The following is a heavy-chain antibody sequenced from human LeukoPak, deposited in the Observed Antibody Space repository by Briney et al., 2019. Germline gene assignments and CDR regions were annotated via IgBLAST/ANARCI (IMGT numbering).Heavy chain of an antibody. J-gene: IGHJ4*02. V-gene: IGHV3-23*01. CDR1: GSTFSTYP. D-gene: IGHD1-26*01. CDR3: AKILSGTYSFDL. CDR2: ISGNSVTI. Sequence: GGSLRLSCTASGSTFSTYPMTWVRQAPGQGLEWVSAISGNSVTIYYADSVKGRFTISRDNSKYTLYLQMYSLRAEDTAVYYCAKILSGTYSFDLWGQGTLVTVSS.